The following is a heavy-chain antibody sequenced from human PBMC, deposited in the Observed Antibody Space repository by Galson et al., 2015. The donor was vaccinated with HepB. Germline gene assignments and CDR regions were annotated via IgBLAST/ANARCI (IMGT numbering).Heavy chain of an antibody. CDR2: INSDGSSP. V-gene: IGHV3-74*01. D-gene: IGHD3-3*01. Sequence: SLRLSCAAPGFTFTNHWMHWVRQAPGKGLVWVSRINSDGSSPDYADFVKGRSTISRDNAKNTLYLQMNSLRAEDTAVYFCAKDPHYDFWSGYGHWFDPWGQGTLVTVSS. J-gene: IGHJ5*02. CDR3: AKDPHYDFWSGYGHWFDP. CDR1: GFTFTNHW.